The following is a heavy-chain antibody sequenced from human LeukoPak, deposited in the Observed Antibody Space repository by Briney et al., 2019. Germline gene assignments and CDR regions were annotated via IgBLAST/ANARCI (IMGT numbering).Heavy chain of an antibody. CDR1: GFTFDDYA. D-gene: IGHD5-24*01. Sequence: PGGSLRLSCAASGFTFDDYAMHWVRQAPGKGLEWVSGISWNSGSIGYADSVKGRFTISRDNAKNSLYLQMNSLRAEDTALYYCAKDRLDGLGGFDYWGQGTLVTVSS. J-gene: IGHJ4*02. V-gene: IGHV3-9*01. CDR3: AKDRLDGLGGFDY. CDR2: ISWNSGSI.